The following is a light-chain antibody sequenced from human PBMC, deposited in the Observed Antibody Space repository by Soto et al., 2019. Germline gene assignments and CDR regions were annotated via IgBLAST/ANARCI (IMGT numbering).Light chain of an antibody. V-gene: IGLV2-14*01. CDR1: SSDVGGYNY. J-gene: IGLJ3*02. CDR2: EVS. Sequence: QSALTQPASVSGSPGQSITISCTGTSSDVGGYNYVSWYQQFPGKAPKLMIYEVSNRPSGVSDRFSGSKSGNTASLTISGLQAEDEANDYCSSYTTSNTLVFGGGTKLTVL. CDR3: SSYTTSNTLV.